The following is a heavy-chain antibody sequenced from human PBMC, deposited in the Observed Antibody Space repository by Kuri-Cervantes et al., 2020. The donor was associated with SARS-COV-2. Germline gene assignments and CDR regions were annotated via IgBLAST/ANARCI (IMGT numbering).Heavy chain of an antibody. J-gene: IGHJ4*02. CDR2: ICYSGST. CDR3: AREGATIGLFDY. V-gene: IGHV4-39*02. D-gene: IGHD5-12*01. Sequence: ESLKISCTVSGGSIGSSSYYWGWIRQPPGKGREWIGSICYSGSTYYNAALKSRVTITVDTSKNQFSLKLSSVTAADTAVYYCAREGATIGLFDYWGQGTLVTVSS. CDR1: GGSIGSSSYY.